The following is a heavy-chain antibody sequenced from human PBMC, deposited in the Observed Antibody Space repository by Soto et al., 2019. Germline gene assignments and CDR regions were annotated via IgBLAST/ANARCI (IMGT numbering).Heavy chain of an antibody. J-gene: IGHJ5*02. CDR3: ARLFCSISICYVPAWFDP. CDR2: ISHFGTT. D-gene: IGHD3-10*02. V-gene: IGHV4-31*03. Sequence: QVQLQESGPGLVKPSQTLSLTCTGSGDSINRDGYFWSWSRQHPGEGLEWIGTISHFGTTYYNPSLSSRLTMSMDTSKNQFALKLNSVTAADTAVYYCARLFCSISICYVPAWFDPWGPGTLVTVSS. CDR1: GDSINRDGYF.